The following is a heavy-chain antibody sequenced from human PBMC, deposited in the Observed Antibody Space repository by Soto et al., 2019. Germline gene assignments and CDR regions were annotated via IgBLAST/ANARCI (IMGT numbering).Heavy chain of an antibody. D-gene: IGHD3-9*01. J-gene: IGHJ5*02. CDR1: VGTFSSYA. CDR2: IIPIFGTA. CDR3: ARDSFDILTGYPTPGWFDP. Sequence: SVKVSCKASVGTFSSYAISWVRQAPGQGLEWMGGIIPIFGTANYAQKFQGRVTITADESTSTAYMELSSLRSEDTAVYYCARDSFDILTGYPTPGWFDPWGQGTLVTVSS. V-gene: IGHV1-69*13.